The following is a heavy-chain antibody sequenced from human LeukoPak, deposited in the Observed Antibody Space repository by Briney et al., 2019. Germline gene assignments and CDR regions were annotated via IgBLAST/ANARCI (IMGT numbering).Heavy chain of an antibody. CDR3: ARALDFDP. J-gene: IGHJ5*02. CDR2: INHSGSA. Sequence: SETLSLTCAVYDGSFSGSYCTWIRQPPGKGLEWIGEINHSGSANYNPSLKSRVTISVDTSKNQFSLKLSSVTAADTAVYYCARALDFDPWGQGTLVTVSS. CDR1: DGSFSGSY. V-gene: IGHV4-34*01.